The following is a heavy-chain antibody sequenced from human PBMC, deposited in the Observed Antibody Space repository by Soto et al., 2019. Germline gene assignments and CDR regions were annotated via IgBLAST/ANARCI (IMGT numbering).Heavy chain of an antibody. D-gene: IGHD3-10*01. J-gene: IGHJ4*02. CDR3: TQSWGYNAALDY. CDR2: ISYDGSNK. Sequence: QVQLVESGGGVVQPGRSLRLSCAASGFTFRSDGMHWVRQAPGKGLEWVAVISYDGSNKYYADSVKGRFTISRDNSKNTLYLQMNSLRAEDTAVYYCTQSWGYNAALDYWGQGTLVTVSS. V-gene: IGHV3-30*03. CDR1: GFTFRSDG.